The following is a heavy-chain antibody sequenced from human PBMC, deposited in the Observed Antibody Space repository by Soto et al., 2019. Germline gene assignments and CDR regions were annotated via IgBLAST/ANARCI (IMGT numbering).Heavy chain of an antibody. Sequence: QVQVVQSGAEVKKPGASVKVSCKASGYTFTSYYMHWVRQAPGEGPEWMGIINPSGGSISYAQKFQGRVTMPRDTSTSIVYLELSSLRSDDTAIYYCVINYDSSGYYSPLADYFQYWGQGTLVTVSS. CDR3: VINYDSSGYYSPLADYFQY. CDR2: INPSGGSI. CDR1: GYTFTSYY. J-gene: IGHJ1*01. V-gene: IGHV1-46*01. D-gene: IGHD3-22*01.